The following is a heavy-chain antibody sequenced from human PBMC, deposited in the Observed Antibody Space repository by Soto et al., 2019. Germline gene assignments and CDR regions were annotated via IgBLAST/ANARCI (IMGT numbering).Heavy chain of an antibody. CDR1: GGTFSTYA. Sequence: QVQLEQSGGEVKQPGSSVRVSCKTSGGTFSTYAINWVRQAPGQGLEWMGAIIPLFGTADYSQKFQGRVTITADEYTSTAYMELSSLRFDDTAVYYSARPKGTYSSGYYYFDFWGQGTLVTVSS. V-gene: IGHV1-69*01. CDR3: ARPKGTYSSGYYYFDF. D-gene: IGHD6-19*01. CDR2: IIPLFGTA. J-gene: IGHJ4*02.